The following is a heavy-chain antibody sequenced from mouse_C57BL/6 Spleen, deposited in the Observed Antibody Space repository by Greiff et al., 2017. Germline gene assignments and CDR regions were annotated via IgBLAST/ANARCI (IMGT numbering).Heavy chain of an antibody. Sequence: VKLMESGPGLVAPSQSLSITCTVSGFSLTSYGVHWVRQPPGKGLEWLVVIWSDGSTTYNSALKSRLSISKDNPKSQVFLKMNSLQTDDTAMYYCARHGATTVVDPYFDYWGQGTTLTVSS. V-gene: IGHV2-6-1*01. CDR3: ARHGATTVVDPYFDY. J-gene: IGHJ2*01. CDR2: IWSDGST. CDR1: GFSLTSYG. D-gene: IGHD1-1*01.